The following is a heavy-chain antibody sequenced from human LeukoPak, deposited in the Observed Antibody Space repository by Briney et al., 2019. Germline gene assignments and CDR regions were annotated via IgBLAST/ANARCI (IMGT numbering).Heavy chain of an antibody. J-gene: IGHJ6*03. CDR1: GFPFSSNY. CDR3: ASSHRSYYYMDV. Sequence: PGGSLSLSCAASGFPFSSNYMSWVRQATGKGLEWVSVIYSGGSTYYADSVKGRFTISRDNSKNTLYLQMNSLRAEDTAVYYCASSHRSYYYMDVWGKGTTVTVSS. CDR2: IYSGGST. V-gene: IGHV3-53*01.